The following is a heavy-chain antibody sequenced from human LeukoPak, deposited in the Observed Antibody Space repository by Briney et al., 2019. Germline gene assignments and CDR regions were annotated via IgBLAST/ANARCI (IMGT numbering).Heavy chain of an antibody. D-gene: IGHD1-26*01. CDR1: GFTFSSYW. J-gene: IGHJ4*02. CDR2: IRRDAREF. CDR3: AGGGSLDD. Sequence: PGGSLRLSCAASGFTFSSYWMTWVRQAPGKGLEWVANIRRDAREFYYVDSVKGRFTISRDNAKNSLYLQMNSLRAEDTAVYYCAGGGSLDDWGQGTLVTVSS. V-gene: IGHV3-7*04.